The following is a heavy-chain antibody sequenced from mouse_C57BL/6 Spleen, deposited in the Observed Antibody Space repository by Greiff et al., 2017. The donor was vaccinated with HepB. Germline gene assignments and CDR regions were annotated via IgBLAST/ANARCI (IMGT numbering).Heavy chain of an antibody. J-gene: IGHJ2*01. CDR1: GYTFTNYW. CDR3: ARGHGSSYYFDY. D-gene: IGHD1-1*01. V-gene: IGHV1-63*01. Sequence: QVQLQQSGAELVRPGTSVKMSCKASGYTFTNYWIGWAKQRPGHGLEWIGDIYPGGGYTNYNEKFKGKATLTADKSSSTAYMQFSSRTSEDSSIYYGARGHGSSYYFDYWGQGTTLTVSS. CDR2: IYPGGGYT.